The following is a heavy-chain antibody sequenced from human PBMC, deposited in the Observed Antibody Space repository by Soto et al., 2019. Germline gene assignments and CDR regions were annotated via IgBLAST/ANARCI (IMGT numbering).Heavy chain of an antibody. Sequence: EVQMVESGGGLVQPGGSLRLSCAVSGLTFTTYNFNWVRQAPGKGLEWISFINPGSTTRHYADSVKGRFTISRDNAKNSLYLQMDSLTEADAAVYCCVRAWKGSSYGYFYWGQGTLVTVSS. D-gene: IGHD3-16*01. CDR1: GLTFTTYN. CDR2: INPGSTTR. CDR3: VRAWKGSSYGYFY. J-gene: IGHJ4*02. V-gene: IGHV3-48*02.